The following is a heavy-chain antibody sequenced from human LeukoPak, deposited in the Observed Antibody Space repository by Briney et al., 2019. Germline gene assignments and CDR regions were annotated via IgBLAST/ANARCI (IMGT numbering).Heavy chain of an antibody. Sequence: ASVKVSCKASGYTFTSYYMHWVRQAPGQGLEWMGIINPSGGSTSYAQKFQGRVTMTRDMSTSTVYMELSSLRSEDTAVYYCARAQCLHANVGIAHGWFDPWGQGTLVTVSS. V-gene: IGHV1-46*01. CDR2: INPSGGST. CDR3: ARAQCLHANVGIAHGWFDP. J-gene: IGHJ5*02. CDR1: GYTFTSYY. D-gene: IGHD6-19*01.